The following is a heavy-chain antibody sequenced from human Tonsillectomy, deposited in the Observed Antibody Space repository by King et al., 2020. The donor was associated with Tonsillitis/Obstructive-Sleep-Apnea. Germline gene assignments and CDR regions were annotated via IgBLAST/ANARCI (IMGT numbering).Heavy chain of an antibody. CDR3: ARLPVVLYGDHWYFDL. Sequence: LQLQESGPGLVKPSETLSLTCTVSGGSISSSSYYWGWIRQPPGKGLEWIGRIYYSGSTYYNPSLKSRVTISVDTSKNQFSLKLSSVTAADTAVYYCARLPVVLYGDHWYFDLWGRGTLVTVSS. CDR1: GGSISSSSYY. J-gene: IGHJ2*01. D-gene: IGHD4-17*01. V-gene: IGHV4-39*01. CDR2: IYYSGST.